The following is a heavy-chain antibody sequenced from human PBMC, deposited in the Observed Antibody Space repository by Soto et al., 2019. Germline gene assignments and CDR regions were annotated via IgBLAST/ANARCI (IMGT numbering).Heavy chain of an antibody. V-gene: IGHV1-69*02. D-gene: IGHD3-16*01. J-gene: IGHJ4*02. Sequence: GASVKVSCKASGGTFSSYTISWVRQAPGQGLEWMGRIIPILGIANYAQKFQGRVTITADKSTSTAYMELSSLRSEDTAVYYCAWGAMDAVVSDYWGQGTLVTVSS. CDR2: IIPILGIA. CDR3: AWGAMDAVVSDY. CDR1: GGTFSSYT.